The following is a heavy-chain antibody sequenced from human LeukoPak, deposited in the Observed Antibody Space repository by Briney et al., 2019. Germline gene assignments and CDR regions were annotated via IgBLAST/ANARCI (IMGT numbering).Heavy chain of an antibody. CDR1: GFTFSSYA. Sequence: PGGSLRLSCAASGFTFSSYAMSWVRQAPGKGLEWVSAISGSGGSTHYADSVKGRFTISRDNSKNTLYRQMNSLRAEDTAVYYCARDLYGSRSFDPWGQGTLVTVSS. D-gene: IGHD3-10*01. V-gene: IGHV3-23*01. CDR3: ARDLYGSRSFDP. J-gene: IGHJ5*02. CDR2: ISGSGGST.